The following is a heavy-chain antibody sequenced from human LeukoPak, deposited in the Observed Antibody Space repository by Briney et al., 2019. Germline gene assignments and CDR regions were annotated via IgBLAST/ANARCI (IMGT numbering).Heavy chain of an antibody. Sequence: PSETLSLTCAVYGGSFSGYYWSWIRQPPGKGLEWIGEINHSGSTNYNPSLKSRVTISVDTSKNQFSLKLSSVTAADTAVYYCARVGYSYGRRDGYNSGGFDYWGQGTLVTVSS. CDR3: ARVGYSYGRRDGYNSGGFDY. CDR1: GGSFSGYY. D-gene: IGHD5-18*01. J-gene: IGHJ4*02. V-gene: IGHV4-34*01. CDR2: INHSGST.